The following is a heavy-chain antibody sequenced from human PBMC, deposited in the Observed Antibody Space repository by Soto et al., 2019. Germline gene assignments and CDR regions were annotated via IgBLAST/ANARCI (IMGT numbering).Heavy chain of an antibody. CDR3: ARAIVTAEHSGSYTAGGFYP. D-gene: IGHD1-26*01. V-gene: IGHV1-8*01. CDR2: MNPNSGNT. J-gene: IGHJ5*02. Sequence: QVQLVQSGAEVKKPGASVKVSCKASGYTFTSYDINWVRQATGQGLEWMGWMNPNSGNTGYAQKFQGRVTMTRNTSISTAYMELSSLRSEATAVYYCARAIVTAEHSGSYTAGGFYPWGQGTLVTVSS. CDR1: GYTFTSYD.